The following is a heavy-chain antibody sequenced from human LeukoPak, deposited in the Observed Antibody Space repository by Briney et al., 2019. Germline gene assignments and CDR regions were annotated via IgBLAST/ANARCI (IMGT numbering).Heavy chain of an antibody. V-gene: IGHV1-2*02. J-gene: IGHJ5*02. CDR1: GYTFTGYY. Sequence: ASVKVSCKASGYTFTGYYMHWVRQAPGQGLEWMGWINPNSGGTNYAQKFQGRVTMTRDTSISTAYMELSRLRSDDTAVYYCARDSHSYGVTECNWFDPWGQGTLVTVSS. D-gene: IGHD4-17*01. CDR3: ARDSHSYGVTECNWFDP. CDR2: INPNSGGT.